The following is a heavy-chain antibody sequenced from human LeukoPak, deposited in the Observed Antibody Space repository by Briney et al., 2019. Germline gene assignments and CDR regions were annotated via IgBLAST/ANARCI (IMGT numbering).Heavy chain of an antibody. CDR3: AKDLRNGDNYGFLDY. CDR1: GFTFSSSG. V-gene: IGHV3-23*01. D-gene: IGHD4/OR15-4a*01. J-gene: IGHJ4*02. Sequence: GGSLRLSCAASGFTFSSSGMSWVRQTADKGLEWVLSIHASGGRAYYADSVKGRFTVSRDNSKNTLYLQMNSLRVEDTAIYYCAKDLRNGDNYGFLDYWGQGTLVTVSP. CDR2: IHASGGRA.